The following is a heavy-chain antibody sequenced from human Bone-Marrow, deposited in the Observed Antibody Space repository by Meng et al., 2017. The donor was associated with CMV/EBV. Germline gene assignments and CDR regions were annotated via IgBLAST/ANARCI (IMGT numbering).Heavy chain of an antibody. CDR2: MNPNSGNT. CDR1: GYTFTSYD. CDR3: ARSSDFWSGYYPY. Sequence: ASMKVSCKASGYTFTSYDINWVRQATGQGLEWMGWMNPNSGNTGYAQKFQGRVTMTRNTSISTAYMELSSLRSEDTAVYYCARSSDFWSGYYPYWGQGTLVTVYS. J-gene: IGHJ4*02. V-gene: IGHV1-8*01. D-gene: IGHD3-3*01.